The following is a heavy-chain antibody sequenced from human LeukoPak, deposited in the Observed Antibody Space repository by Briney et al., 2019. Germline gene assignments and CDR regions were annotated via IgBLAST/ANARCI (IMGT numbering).Heavy chain of an antibody. CDR1: GFTFSDYY. Sequence: PGGTLRFSCAASGFTFSDYYMIWLPQAPGQELKWVSYISSSGSNLSYADSVKGRFTIARANATTSLYLQMNSLRAEDTAVYYCARDRGVVTAIGYYYYGMDVWGQGTTVSVSS. CDR2: ISSSGSNL. V-gene: IGHV3-11*01. CDR3: ARDRGVVTAIGYYYYGMDV. D-gene: IGHD2-21*02. J-gene: IGHJ6*02.